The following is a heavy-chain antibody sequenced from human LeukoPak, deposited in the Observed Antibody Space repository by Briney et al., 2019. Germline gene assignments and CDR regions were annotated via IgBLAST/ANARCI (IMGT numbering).Heavy chain of an antibody. J-gene: IGHJ5*02. D-gene: IGHD6-13*01. CDR3: ARDSAAGTWFDP. CDR2: IYYSGST. V-gene: IGHV4-59*01. Sequence: SETLSLTCTVSGGSISSYYWSWIRQPPGKGLEWIGYIYYSGSTNYNPSLKSRVPISVDTSKNQFSLKLSSVTAADTAVYYCARDSAAGTWFDPWGQGTLVTVSS. CDR1: GGSISSYY.